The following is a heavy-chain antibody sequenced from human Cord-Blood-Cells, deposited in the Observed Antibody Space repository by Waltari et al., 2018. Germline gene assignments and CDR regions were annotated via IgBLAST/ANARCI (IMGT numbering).Heavy chain of an antibody. J-gene: IGHJ3*02. Sequence: EVQLVESGGGLVQPGGSLRLSCAASGFTFSSYWMSWVRQAPGKGWGGVANIKQDGREKYYVDSGKGRFTISRDNAKNSLYLQMNSLRAEDTAVYYCARDKQAARDAFDIWGQGTMVTVSS. CDR3: ARDKQAARDAFDI. CDR2: IKQDGREK. CDR1: GFTFSSYW. D-gene: IGHD6-6*01. V-gene: IGHV3-7*01.